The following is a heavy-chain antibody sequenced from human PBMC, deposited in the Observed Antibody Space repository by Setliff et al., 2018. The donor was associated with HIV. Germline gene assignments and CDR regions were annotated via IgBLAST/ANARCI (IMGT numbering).Heavy chain of an antibody. J-gene: IGHJ6*02. Sequence: SETLSLTCTVSGGSITSGTYYWNWIRQHPGKGLEWIGNVFYSGSTYYNPSLKSRVSMSIDTSRNQFSLKLTSVTAADTAVYFCARVVWTAAAGTIDYFYYGLDVWGQGTTVTVSS. CDR2: VFYSGST. V-gene: IGHV4-39*01. CDR3: ARVVWTAAAGTIDYFYYGLDV. CDR1: GGSITSGTYY. D-gene: IGHD6-13*01.